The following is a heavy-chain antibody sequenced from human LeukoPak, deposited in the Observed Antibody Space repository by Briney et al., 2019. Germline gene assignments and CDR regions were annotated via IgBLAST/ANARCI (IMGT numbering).Heavy chain of an antibody. V-gene: IGHV3-11*01. D-gene: IGHD3-22*01. CDR2: ISSSGSTI. J-gene: IGHJ4*02. CDR1: GFTFSDYY. Sequence: GGSLRLSCAASGFTFSDYYMSWIRQAPGKGLEWVSYISSSGSTICYADSVKGRFTISRDNAKNSLYLQMNSLRAEDTAVYYCARDSRTYYYDSSGYDLDYWGQGTLVTVSS. CDR3: ARDSRTYYYDSSGYDLDY.